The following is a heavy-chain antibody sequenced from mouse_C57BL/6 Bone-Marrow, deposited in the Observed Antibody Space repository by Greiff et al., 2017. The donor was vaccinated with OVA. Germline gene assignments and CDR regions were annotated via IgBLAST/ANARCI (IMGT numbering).Heavy chain of an antibody. CDR3: TRTGTRWYFDV. CDR2: IRNKANNHAT. D-gene: IGHD4-1*01. J-gene: IGHJ1*03. CDR1: GFTFSDAW. V-gene: IGHV6-6*01. Sequence: EVQGVESGGGLVQPGGSMKLSCAASGFTFSDAWMDWVRQSPEKGLEWVAEIRNKANNHATYYAESVKGRFTISRDDSKSSVYLQMNSLRAEDTGIYYCTRTGTRWYFDVWGTGTTVTVSS.